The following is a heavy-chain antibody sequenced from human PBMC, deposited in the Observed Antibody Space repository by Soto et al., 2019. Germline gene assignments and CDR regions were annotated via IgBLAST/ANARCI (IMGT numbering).Heavy chain of an antibody. J-gene: IGHJ4*02. V-gene: IGHV1-3*01. Sequence: QVQLVQSGAEVKKPGASVKVSCKASGYTFTSYAMHWVRQAPGQSLELMGCINAGNGNTKYSQKCQGRVTITRDTSASTDYMELSSLRSADTAVYYCARDPGGPDGPGDYWGQGTLVTVSS. D-gene: IGHD2-15*01. CDR1: GYTFTSYA. CDR3: ARDPGGPDGPGDY. CDR2: INAGNGNT.